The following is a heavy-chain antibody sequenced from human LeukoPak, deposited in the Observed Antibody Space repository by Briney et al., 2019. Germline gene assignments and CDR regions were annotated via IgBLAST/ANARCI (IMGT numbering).Heavy chain of an antibody. J-gene: IGHJ6*03. CDR3: ARNSGGYCSGGSCAYYYYYIDV. CDR2: INSDGSST. V-gene: IGHV3-74*01. D-gene: IGHD2-15*01. Sequence: GGSLRLSCAAAGFTFSSYRMHWVRQAPGKGLVWVSRINSDGSSTSYADSVKGRFTISRDNDKNTLYLQMNSLRAEDTAVYYCARNSGGYCSGGSCAYYYYYIDVWGKGTTVTVSS. CDR1: GFTFSSYR.